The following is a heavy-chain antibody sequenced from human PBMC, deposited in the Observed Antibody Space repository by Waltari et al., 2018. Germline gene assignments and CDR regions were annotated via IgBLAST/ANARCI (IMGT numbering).Heavy chain of an antibody. CDR1: GFTFSSYS. D-gene: IGHD6-25*01. V-gene: IGHV3-21*01. CDR3: ARDPPGVAAAGPGRG. CDR2: ISSSSSYI. J-gene: IGHJ4*02. Sequence: EVQLVESGGGLVKPGGSLRLSCAASGFTFSSYSMNWVRQAPGKGLEWVSSISSSSSYIYYADAVKGLFTISRDNAKNSLYLQMNSLGAEDTAVYYCARDPPGVAAAGPGRGWGQGTLVTVSS.